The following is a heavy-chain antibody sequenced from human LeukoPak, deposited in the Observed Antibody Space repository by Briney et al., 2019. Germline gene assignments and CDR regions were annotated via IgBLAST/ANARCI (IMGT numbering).Heavy chain of an antibody. CDR2: IIPILGIA. D-gene: IGHD4-23*01. V-gene: IGHV1-69*04. Sequence: GASVKVSCKASGGTFSSYAISWVRQAPGQGLEWMGRIIPILGIANYAQKFQGRVTITADKSTSTAYMELSSLRSEDTAVYYCARAPTTVVTQAERNWFDPWGQGTLVTVSS. CDR3: ARAPTTVVTQAERNWFDP. J-gene: IGHJ5*02. CDR1: GGTFSSYA.